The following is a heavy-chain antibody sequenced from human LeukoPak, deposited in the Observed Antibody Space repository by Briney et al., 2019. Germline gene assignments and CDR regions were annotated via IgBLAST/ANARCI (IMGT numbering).Heavy chain of an antibody. CDR3: AKDRAPIVVPAARGNAFDI. J-gene: IGHJ3*02. V-gene: IGHV3-30*04. CDR2: ISYDGSNK. CDR1: GFTFSSYA. D-gene: IGHD2-2*01. Sequence: PGGSLRLSCAASGFTFSSYAMHWVRQAPGKGLEWVAVISYDGSNKYYADSVKGRFTISRDNSKNTLYLQMNSLRAEDTAVYYCAKDRAPIVVPAARGNAFDIWGQGTMVTVSS.